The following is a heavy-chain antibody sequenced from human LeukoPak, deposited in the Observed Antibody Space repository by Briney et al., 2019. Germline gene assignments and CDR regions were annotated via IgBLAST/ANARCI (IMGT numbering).Heavy chain of an antibody. CDR1: GFTFSSYG. CDR2: IRYDGTNK. D-gene: IGHD3-10*01. CDR3: ARDQGSGSYYLGLGY. V-gene: IGHV3-30*02. J-gene: IGHJ4*02. Sequence: PGGSLRLSCAASGFTFSSYGMHWVRQAPGKGLEWVAFIRYDGTNKYYADSVKGRFTISRDNSKNTLYLQMNSLRAEDTAVYYCARDQGSGSYYLGLGYWGQGTLVTVSS.